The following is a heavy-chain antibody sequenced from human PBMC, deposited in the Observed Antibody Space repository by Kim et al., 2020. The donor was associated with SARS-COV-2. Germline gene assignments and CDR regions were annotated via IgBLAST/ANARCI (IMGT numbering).Heavy chain of an antibody. Sequence: GESLKISCKGSGYSFTSYWIGWVRQMPGKGLEWMGSIYPGDSDTRYSPSFQGQVTISADKSISTAYLQWSSLKASDTAMYYCARSGYYYDSSAHQPFDYWGQGTLVTVSS. CDR2: IYPGDSDT. V-gene: IGHV5-51*01. D-gene: IGHD3-22*01. J-gene: IGHJ4*02. CDR1: GYSFTSYW. CDR3: ARSGYYYDSSAHQPFDY.